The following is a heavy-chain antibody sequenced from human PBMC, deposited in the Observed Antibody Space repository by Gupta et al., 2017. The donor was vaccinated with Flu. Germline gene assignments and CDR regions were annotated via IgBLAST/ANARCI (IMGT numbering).Heavy chain of an antibody. Sequence: SWVRQAPGQGLEWMGGIIPIFGTANYAQKFQGRVTITADESTSTAYMELSSLRSEDTAVYYCARDIVLMVYASKKTGMDVWGQGTTVTVSS. D-gene: IGHD2-8*01. CDR3: ARDIVLMVYASKKTGMDV. J-gene: IGHJ6*02. V-gene: IGHV1-69*01. CDR2: IIPIFGTA.